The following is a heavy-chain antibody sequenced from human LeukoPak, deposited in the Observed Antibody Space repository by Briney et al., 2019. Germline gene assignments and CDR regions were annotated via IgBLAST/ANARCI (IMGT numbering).Heavy chain of an antibody. CDR3: TTLLWFGELLSGDY. CDR2: IKSKSDGGTI. V-gene: IGHV3-15*01. CDR1: GFTFSFAW. J-gene: IGHJ4*02. Sequence: NPGGSLRLSCAASGFTFSFAWMNRVRQAPGKGLEWVGHIKSKSDGGTIDYAAPVKGRFTISREDSENTLYLQMNSLKTEDTAVYYCTTLLWFGELLSGDYWGQGTLVTVSS. D-gene: IGHD3-10*01.